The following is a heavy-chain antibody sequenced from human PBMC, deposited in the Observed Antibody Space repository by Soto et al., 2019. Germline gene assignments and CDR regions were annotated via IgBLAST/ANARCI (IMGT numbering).Heavy chain of an antibody. CDR1: GFTVSSYW. CDR3: ASSSGWYLGYYFDY. D-gene: IGHD6-19*01. CDR2: INSDGSST. V-gene: IGHV3-74*01. J-gene: IGHJ4*02. Sequence: GGSVRLSCAASGFTVSSYWRHWVRQAPGKGLVWVSRINSDGSSTSYADSVKGRFTISRDNAKNTLYLQMNSLRAEDTAVYYCASSSGWYLGYYFDYWGQGTLVTVSS.